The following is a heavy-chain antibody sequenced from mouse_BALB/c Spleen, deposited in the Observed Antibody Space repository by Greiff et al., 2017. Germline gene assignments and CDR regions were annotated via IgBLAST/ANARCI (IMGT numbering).Heavy chain of an antibody. Sequence: EVMLVESGAELVRSGASVKLSCTASGFNIKDYYMHWVKQRPEQGLEWIGWIDPENGDTEYAPKFQGKATMTADTSSNTAYLQLSSLTSEDTAVYYCTAYYGNYEGFAYWGQGTLVTVSA. V-gene: IGHV14-4*02. CDR1: GFNIKDYY. J-gene: IGHJ3*01. CDR2: IDPENGDT. CDR3: TAYYGNYEGFAY. D-gene: IGHD2-1*01.